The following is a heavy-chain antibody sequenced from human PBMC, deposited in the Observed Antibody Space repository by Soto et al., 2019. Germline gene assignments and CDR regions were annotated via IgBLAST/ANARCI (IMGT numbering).Heavy chain of an antibody. J-gene: IGHJ5*01. CDR1: GDSVSNNNAG. Sequence: SQTLSLTCAISGDSVSNNNAGWNWIRQSPSRGLEWLGRTYYRSKWYSDYALSVRSRITINPDTSKNHFSLQLNSVSPDDTAAYYCARATAAGRGDWFDSWGQGTLVTVSS. D-gene: IGHD6-13*01. V-gene: IGHV6-1*01. CDR3: ARATAAGRGDWFDS. CDR2: TYYRSKWYS.